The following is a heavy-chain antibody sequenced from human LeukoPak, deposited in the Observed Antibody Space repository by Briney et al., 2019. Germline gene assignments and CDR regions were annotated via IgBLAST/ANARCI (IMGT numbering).Heavy chain of an antibody. Sequence: GGSLRLSCAASGFTFSSYGMHWVRQAPGKGLEWVAVISYDGGNKYYADSVKGRFTISRDNSKNTLYLQMNSLRAEDTAVYYCAKVWVTASTFDYWGQGTLATVSS. CDR2: ISYDGGNK. D-gene: IGHD2-21*02. CDR3: AKVWVTASTFDY. CDR1: GFTFSSYG. J-gene: IGHJ4*02. V-gene: IGHV3-30*18.